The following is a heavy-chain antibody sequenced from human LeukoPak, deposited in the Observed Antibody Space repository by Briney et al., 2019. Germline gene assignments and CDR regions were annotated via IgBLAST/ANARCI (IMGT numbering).Heavy chain of an antibody. Sequence: GGSLRLSCAASGLTLSSYEMNWVRQAPGKGLEWVSYISSSGSAIYYADSVKGRFTISRDNAKNSLYLQMNSLGAEDTAVYYCATDISWYGGDYWGQGTLVSVSS. CDR3: ATDISWYGGDY. V-gene: IGHV3-48*03. CDR2: ISSSGSAI. J-gene: IGHJ4*02. D-gene: IGHD6-13*01. CDR1: GLTLSSYE.